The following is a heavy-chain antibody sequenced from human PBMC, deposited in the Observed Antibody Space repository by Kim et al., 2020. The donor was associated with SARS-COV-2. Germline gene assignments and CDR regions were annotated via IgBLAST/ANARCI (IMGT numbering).Heavy chain of an antibody. V-gene: IGHV4-39*02. Sequence: SYPPSLKSRVTISVDTSNNHFSLRLSSVTAADTAVYYCARLRSGVGWFDPWGQGTLVTVSS. D-gene: IGHD5-12*01. J-gene: IGHJ5*02. CDR3: ARLRSGVGWFDP.